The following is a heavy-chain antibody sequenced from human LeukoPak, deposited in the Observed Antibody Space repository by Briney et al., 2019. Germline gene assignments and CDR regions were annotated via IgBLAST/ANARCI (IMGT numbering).Heavy chain of an antibody. J-gene: IGHJ4*02. D-gene: IGHD3-22*01. CDR3: ARDGLSSGYYLNDY. V-gene: IGHV3-48*01. Sequence: GGSLRLSCAASGFTFSSYSMNWVRQAPGKGLEWVSYISSSSSTIYYADSVKGRFTISRDNAKNSLYLQMNSLRAEDTAVYYCARDGLSSGYYLNDYWGQGTLVTVSS. CDR1: GFTFSSYS. CDR2: ISSSSSTI.